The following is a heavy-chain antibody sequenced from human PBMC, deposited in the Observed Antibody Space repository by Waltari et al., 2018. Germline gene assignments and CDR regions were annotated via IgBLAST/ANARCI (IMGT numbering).Heavy chain of an antibody. V-gene: IGHV2-5*02. J-gene: IGHJ3*02. Sequence: QITLKESGPTLVKRTQSLTLTCTFSGFSLMTSGVGVGWIRQLPGKALEWLAVIFWDDVKRYSPSLQTRLTITKDTSRNQVVLTLTNMDPVDTASYHCAHRLGATNTGGAFDIWGQGTMVTVSS. CDR2: IFWDDVK. CDR3: AHRLGATNTGGAFDI. D-gene: IGHD2-8*02. CDR1: GFSLMTSGVG.